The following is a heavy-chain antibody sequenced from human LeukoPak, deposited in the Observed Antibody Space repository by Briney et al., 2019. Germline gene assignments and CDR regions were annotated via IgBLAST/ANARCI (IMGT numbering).Heavy chain of an antibody. Sequence: GGSLRLSCAASGFTVSSNYMSWVRQAPGKGLEWVSVIYSGGSTYYADSVKGRFTISRDNSKNTLYLQMNSLRAEDTAVYYCARVSAYYDSQGAFDIWGQGTMVTVSS. CDR2: IYSGGST. CDR3: ARVSAYYDSQGAFDI. J-gene: IGHJ3*02. CDR1: GFTVSSNY. V-gene: IGHV3-66*02. D-gene: IGHD3-22*01.